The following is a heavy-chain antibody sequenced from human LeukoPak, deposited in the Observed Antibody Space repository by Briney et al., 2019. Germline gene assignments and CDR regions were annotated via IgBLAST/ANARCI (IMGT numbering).Heavy chain of an antibody. V-gene: IGHV4-59*08. CDR2: IYYSGST. D-gene: IGHD1-20*01. Sequence: PSETLSLTCTVSGGSISSYYWSWIRQPPGKGLEWIGYIYYSGSTNYNPSLKSRLTISLDTSKNQFSLKLSSVTAADTAVYHCARLDGNWNYFDYWGQGTLVTVSS. J-gene: IGHJ4*02. CDR1: GGSISSYY. CDR3: ARLDGNWNYFDY.